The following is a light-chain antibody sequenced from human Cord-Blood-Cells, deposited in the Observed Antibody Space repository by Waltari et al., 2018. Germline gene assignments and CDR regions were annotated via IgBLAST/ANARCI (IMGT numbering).Light chain of an antibody. CDR3: CSYAGSSTLV. CDR2: EGS. V-gene: IGLV2-23*01. CDR1: SSDVGSYNL. J-gene: IGLJ3*02. Sequence: QSALTQPASVSGSPGQSITISCTGTSSDVGSYNLVSWYQQHPGKAPKLMIYEGSKRPSGVSNRFSGSKAGNTDSPTISGLQAEDEADYYCCSYAGSSTLVFGGGTKLTVL.